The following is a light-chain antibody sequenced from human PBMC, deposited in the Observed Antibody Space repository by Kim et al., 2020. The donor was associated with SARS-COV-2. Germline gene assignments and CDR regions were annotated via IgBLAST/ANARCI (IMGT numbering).Light chain of an antibody. J-gene: IGKJ4*01. V-gene: IGKV1-33*01. CDR1: HDIHSY. CDR3: QQYDSLPLT. CDR2: DAS. Sequence: ASVGDRVTITCQASHDIHSYLNLYQQKPGKAPKVLISDASYLGTGVPSRFSGSGSGTDFTFIIDGLQPEDVATYYCQQYDSLPLTFGGGTKVDIK.